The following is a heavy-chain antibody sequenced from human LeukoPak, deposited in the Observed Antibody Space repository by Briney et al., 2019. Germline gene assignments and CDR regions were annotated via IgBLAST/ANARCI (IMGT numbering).Heavy chain of an antibody. CDR1: GGSISSYY. J-gene: IGHJ5*02. CDR2: IYYSGST. V-gene: IGHV4-59*01. CDR3: ARVYRSRITIFGVVIIPSWFDP. D-gene: IGHD3-3*01. Sequence: SATLSLTCTVSGGSISSYYWSWIRQPPGKGLEWIGYIYYSGSTNYNPSLKSRVTISVDTSKNQFSLKLSSVTAADTAVYYCARVYRSRITIFGVVIIPSWFDPWGQGTLVTVSS.